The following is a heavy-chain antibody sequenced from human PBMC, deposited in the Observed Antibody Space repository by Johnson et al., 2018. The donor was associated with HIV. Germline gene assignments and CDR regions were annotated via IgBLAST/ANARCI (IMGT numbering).Heavy chain of an antibody. CDR3: AKAYCPGCDAFDI. V-gene: IGHV3-30*18. CDR2: ISYDGGKK. Sequence: VQLVESGGGVVQPGRSLRLSCGASGFTFSSHDMDWVRQAPGKGLEWVGGISYDGGKKYYADSVKDRFTISRDNSKNTVNLQMKSLRTEDSGVYYCAKAYCPGCDAFDIWGQGTMVTVSS. J-gene: IGHJ3*02. CDR1: GFTFSSHD. D-gene: IGHD2-21*01.